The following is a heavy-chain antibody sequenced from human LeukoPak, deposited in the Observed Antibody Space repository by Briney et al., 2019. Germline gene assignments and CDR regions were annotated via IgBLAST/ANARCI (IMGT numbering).Heavy chain of an antibody. V-gene: IGHV1-2*02. Sequence: GASVKVSCKASGYTFTGYYMHWVRQAPGQGLEWMGWINPNSGDTNYVQKFQGRVTVTRDTSISTAYMELSRLRSDDTAVYYCAKGGEAKWFGELIKTQYYYYMDVWGKGTTVTVSS. CDR1: GYTFTGYY. CDR3: AKGGEAKWFGELIKTQYYYYMDV. J-gene: IGHJ6*03. D-gene: IGHD3-10*01. CDR2: INPNSGDT.